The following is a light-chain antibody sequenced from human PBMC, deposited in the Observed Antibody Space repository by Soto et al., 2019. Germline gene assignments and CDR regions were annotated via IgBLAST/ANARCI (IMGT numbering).Light chain of an antibody. V-gene: IGKV3-11*01. J-gene: IGKJ5*01. CDR3: QQRSNWPPT. Sequence: EMVLTQSPGTLSLSLWERATLSCMASQSVSSYLAWYQQKPGQAPRLLIYDASNRATGIPARFSGSGSGTDFTLTISSLEPEDFAVYYCQQRSNWPPTFGQGTRLEIK. CDR1: QSVSSY. CDR2: DAS.